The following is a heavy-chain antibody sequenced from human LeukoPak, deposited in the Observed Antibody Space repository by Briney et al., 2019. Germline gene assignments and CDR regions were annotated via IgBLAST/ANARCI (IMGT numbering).Heavy chain of an antibody. J-gene: IGHJ6*04. CDR3: ARELLWFGELEGDYGMDV. CDR1: GFTFSSYA. D-gene: IGHD3-10*01. CDR2: ISYDGNLK. Sequence: PGGSLRLSCAASGFTFSSYAMHWVRQAPGKVLEWVAVISYDGNLKYYADSVRGRFTISRDNSKNTLYVQMNSLRAEDTAVYYCARELLWFGELEGDYGMDVWGKGTTVIVSS. V-gene: IGHV3-30*04.